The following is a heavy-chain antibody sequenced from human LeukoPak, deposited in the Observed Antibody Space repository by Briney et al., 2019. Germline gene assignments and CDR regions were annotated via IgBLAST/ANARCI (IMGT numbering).Heavy chain of an antibody. CDR2: TYYTGST. Sequence: PSETLSLTCTVSGGSVSSYEYYWGWIRQPPGKGLEWIGNTYYTGSTYYNPSLRSRVTMSVDTSKNQFSLKMSSVTAPDTAVYYWARLSKGRYFDYIFDHWGQGTVVTVSS. V-gene: IGHV4-39*01. J-gene: IGHJ4*02. D-gene: IGHD3-9*01. CDR3: ARLSKGRYFDYIFDH. CDR1: GGSVSSYEYY.